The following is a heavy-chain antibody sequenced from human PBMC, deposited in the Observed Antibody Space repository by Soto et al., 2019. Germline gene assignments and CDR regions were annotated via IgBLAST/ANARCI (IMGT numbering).Heavy chain of an antibody. J-gene: IGHJ6*02. V-gene: IGHV1-69*12. CDR2: IIPFYGTT. CDR3: AKIRSPPGRDCLRISCAHYYYFGMDV. CDR1: GGTFSDHG. Sequence: QVQLVQSGAEAKKPGSAVRVSCKASGGTFSDHGISWVRQAPGQGLEWMGGIIPFYGTTEYAQKFAARVSITADESTGTVYMELSNLRSEDTAVYFCAKIRSPPGRDCLRISCAHYYYFGMDVWGQGTTVIVSS. D-gene: IGHD2-2*01.